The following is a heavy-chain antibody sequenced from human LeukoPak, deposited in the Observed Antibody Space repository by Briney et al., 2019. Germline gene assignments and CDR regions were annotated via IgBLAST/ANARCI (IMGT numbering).Heavy chain of an antibody. D-gene: IGHD6-13*01. CDR3: AKDGASYSSSWYGY. J-gene: IGHJ4*02. CDR1: GFTFSSYS. Sequence: GGSLRLSCAASGFTFSSYSMNWVRQAPGKGLEWVSYISSSSSTIYYADSVKGRFTISRDNAKNSLYLQMNSLRAEDTAVYYCAKDGASYSSSWYGYWGQGTLVTVSS. CDR2: ISSSSSTI. V-gene: IGHV3-48*04.